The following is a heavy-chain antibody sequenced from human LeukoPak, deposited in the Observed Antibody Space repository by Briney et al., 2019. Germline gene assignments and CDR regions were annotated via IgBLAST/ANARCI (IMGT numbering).Heavy chain of an antibody. CDR1: GFTLDDYA. CDR2: ISWNSGSI. CDR3: AEAYSNYDQFYYYGMDV. Sequence: HAGGSLRLSCAASGFTLDDYAMHWVRQAPGKGLEWVSGISWNSGSIGYADSVKGRFTISRDNAKNSLYLQMNSLRAEDTALYYCAEAYSNYDQFYYYGMDVWGQGTTVTVSS. V-gene: IGHV3-9*01. J-gene: IGHJ6*02. D-gene: IGHD4-11*01.